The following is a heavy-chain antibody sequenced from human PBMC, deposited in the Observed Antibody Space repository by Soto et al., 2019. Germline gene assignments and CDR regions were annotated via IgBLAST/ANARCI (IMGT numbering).Heavy chain of an antibody. D-gene: IGHD3-22*01. CDR1: GGSISSGDYY. Sequence: PSETLSLTCTVSGGSISSGDYYWSWIRQPPGKGLEWIGYIYYSGSTYYNPSLKSRVTISVDTSKNQFSLKLSSVTAADTAVYYCASNYYDSSGYYALAFDIWGQGTMVTVSS. CDR2: IYYSGST. J-gene: IGHJ3*02. CDR3: ASNYYDSSGYYALAFDI. V-gene: IGHV4-30-4*01.